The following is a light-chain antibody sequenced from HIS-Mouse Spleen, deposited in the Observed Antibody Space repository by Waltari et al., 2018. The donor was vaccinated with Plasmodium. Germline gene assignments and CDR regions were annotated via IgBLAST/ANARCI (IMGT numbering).Light chain of an antibody. CDR2: EDS. J-gene: IGLJ3*02. V-gene: IGLV3-10*01. Sequence: SYELTQPPSVSVSPGQTARITCSGDALPKQNAYWYQQKYGQAPVLVIYEDSKRPSGIPERFSGSSSGTMATLTISGAQVEDEADYYCYSTDSSGNHRVFGGGTKLTVL. CDR3: YSTDSSGNHRV. CDR1: ALPKQN.